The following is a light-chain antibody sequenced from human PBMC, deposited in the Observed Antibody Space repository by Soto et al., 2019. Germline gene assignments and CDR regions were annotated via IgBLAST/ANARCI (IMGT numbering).Light chain of an antibody. CDR2: DVS. Sequence: QSALTQPASVSGSPGQSITISCTGTSSDVGGYNYVSWYQQHPGKAPKVVIYDVSNRPSGVSNRFSGSKSGNTASLTISGLQAEDEADYYCSSYSSSSTDVIFGGGTKVTVL. J-gene: IGLJ2*01. CDR3: SSYSSSSTDVI. CDR1: SSDVGGYNY. V-gene: IGLV2-14*01.